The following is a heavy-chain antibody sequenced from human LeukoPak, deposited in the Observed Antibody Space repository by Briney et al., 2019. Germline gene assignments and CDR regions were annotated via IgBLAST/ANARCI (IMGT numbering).Heavy chain of an antibody. CDR2: INPNSGGT. CDR3: ARGDSSWYGDYGMDV. CDR1: GYTFTGYY. D-gene: IGHD6-13*01. J-gene: IGHJ6*02. Sequence: VSVKVSCKASGYTFTGYYMHWVRQAPGQGLEWMGWINPNSGGTNYAQKFQGWVTMTRDTSISTAYMELSRLRSDGTAVYYCARGDSSWYGDYGMDVWGQGTTVTVSS. V-gene: IGHV1-2*04.